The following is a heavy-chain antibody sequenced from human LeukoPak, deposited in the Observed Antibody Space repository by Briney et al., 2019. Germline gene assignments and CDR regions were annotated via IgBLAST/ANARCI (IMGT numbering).Heavy chain of an antibody. J-gene: IGHJ4*02. CDR3: ARSPLIRESYGDKIVKFDY. CDR1: GFVFSNYA. Sequence: GGSLRLSCAAYGFVFSNYAMSWVRQAPGRGLEWVSTISGRADSTYSADSVRGRLTIHRDSYKNTLSLQMDSLRAEDTAVYYCARSPLIRESYGDKIVKFDYWGQGTLVTVSS. D-gene: IGHD4-17*01. V-gene: IGHV3-23*01. CDR2: ISGRADST.